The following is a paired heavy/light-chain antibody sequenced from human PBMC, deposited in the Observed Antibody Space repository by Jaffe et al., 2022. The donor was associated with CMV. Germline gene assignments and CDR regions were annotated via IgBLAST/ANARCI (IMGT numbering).Light chain of an antibody. CDR3: QQYNSYPKT. CDR1: QSISSW. V-gene: IGKV1-5*03. J-gene: IGKJ1*01. Sequence: DIQMTQSPSTLSASVGDRVTITCRASQSISSWLAWYQQKPGKAPKLLIYKASSLESGVPSRFSGSGSGTEFTLTISSLQPDDFATYYCQQYNSYPKTFGQGTKVEIK. CDR2: KAS.
Heavy chain of an antibody. Sequence: EVQLVESGGGLVQPGGSLRLSCAASGFTFSSYEMNWVRQAPGKGLEWVSYISSSGSTIYYADSVKGRFTISRDNAKNSLYLQMNSLRAEDTAVYYCARDKGRRHSSGWYRTSYFDYWGQGTLVTVSS. J-gene: IGHJ4*02. CDR3: ARDKGRRHSSGWYRTSYFDY. D-gene: IGHD6-19*01. CDR2: ISSSGSTI. CDR1: GFTFSSYE. V-gene: IGHV3-48*03.